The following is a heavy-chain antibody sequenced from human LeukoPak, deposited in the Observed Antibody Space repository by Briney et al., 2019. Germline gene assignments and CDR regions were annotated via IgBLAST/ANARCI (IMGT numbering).Heavy chain of an antibody. CDR3: GRGSGEALDY. V-gene: IGHV6-1*01. J-gene: IGHJ4*02. Sequence: SQTLSLTCAISGDSVSSNSASWNWFRQSPSRGLEWLGRTFYTSKWNNDYAVSVKSRITINPDTSKNHFSLQLNSVTPEDTAVYYCGRGSGEALDYWGQGTLVTVPS. CDR2: TFYTSKWNN. CDR1: GDSVSSNSAS. D-gene: IGHD2-15*01.